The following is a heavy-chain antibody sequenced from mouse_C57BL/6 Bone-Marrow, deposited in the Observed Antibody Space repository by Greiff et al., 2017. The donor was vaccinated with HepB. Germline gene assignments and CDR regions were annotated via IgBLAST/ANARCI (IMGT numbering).Heavy chain of an antibody. CDR1: GYTFTSYG. CDR3: ARASAITTVVSDY. CDR2: IYPGSGST. D-gene: IGHD1-1*01. Sequence: QVQLQQPGAELVKPGASVKMSCKASGYTFTSYGITWVKQRPGQGLEWIGDIYPGSGSTNYNEKFKSKATLTADTASSTAYMQLSSLTSEDSAVYYCARASAITTVVSDYWGQGTTLTASS. V-gene: IGHV1-55*01. J-gene: IGHJ2*01.